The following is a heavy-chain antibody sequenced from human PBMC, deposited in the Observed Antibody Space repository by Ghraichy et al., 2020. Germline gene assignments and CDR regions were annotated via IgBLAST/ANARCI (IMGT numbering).Heavy chain of an antibody. J-gene: IGHJ2*01. CDR1: GDISSYW. CDR2: INSDGLRI. D-gene: IGHD2-15*01. V-gene: IGHV3-74*01. CDR3: TRVHCSGLCPGADWDFGL. Sequence: ESLNISCAASGDISSYWMHWVRQAPGKGLVWVSRINSDGLRINYADSVKGRFTVSRDNAKNKLYLQLNSLSVEDTAIYYCTRVHCSGLCPGADWDFGLWGRGTLLPVSS.